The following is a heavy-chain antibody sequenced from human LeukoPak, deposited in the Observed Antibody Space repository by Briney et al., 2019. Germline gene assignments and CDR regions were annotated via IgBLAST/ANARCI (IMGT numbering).Heavy chain of an antibody. CDR2: INHSGST. CDR1: GGSFSGYY. CDR3: ARGRLAVAGGRYYYYGMDV. J-gene: IGHJ6*02. V-gene: IGHV4-34*01. Sequence: SETLSLTCAVYGGSFSGYYWSWIRQPPGKGLEWIGEINHSGSTNYNPSLKSRVTISVDTSKNQFSLKLSSVTAADTAVYYCARGRLAVAGGRYYYYGMDVWGQGTTVTVSS. D-gene: IGHD6-19*01.